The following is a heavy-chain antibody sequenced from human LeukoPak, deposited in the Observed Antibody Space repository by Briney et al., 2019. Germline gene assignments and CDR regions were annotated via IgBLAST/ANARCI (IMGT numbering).Heavy chain of an antibody. Sequence: AGSLRLSCAASGFTFSSYAMSWVRQAPGKGLEWVSAISGSGGSTYYADSVKGRFTISRDNSKNKLYLQMNSLRAEDTAVYYCAGVGSGYCSSTSCREGCDYWGEGRLV. CDR2: ISGSGGST. V-gene: IGHV3-23*01. CDR3: AGVGSGYCSSTSCREGCDY. J-gene: IGHJ4*02. CDR1: GFTFSSYA. D-gene: IGHD2-2*03.